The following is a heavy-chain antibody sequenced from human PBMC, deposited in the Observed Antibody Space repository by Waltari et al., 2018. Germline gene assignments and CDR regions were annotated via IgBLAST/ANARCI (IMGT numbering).Heavy chain of an antibody. CDR3: ARVGAARGYYYYYYMDV. CDR1: GGTFSSYA. Sequence: QVQLVQSGAEVKKPGSSVKVSCKASGGTFSSYAISWVRQAPGQGLEWMGGIIPIFGTANYAQKFQGRVTITADESTSTAYMELSSLRSEDTAVYYCARVGAARGYYYYYYMDVWGKGTTVTVSS. D-gene: IGHD6-6*01. CDR2: IIPIFGTA. V-gene: IGHV1-69*12. J-gene: IGHJ6*03.